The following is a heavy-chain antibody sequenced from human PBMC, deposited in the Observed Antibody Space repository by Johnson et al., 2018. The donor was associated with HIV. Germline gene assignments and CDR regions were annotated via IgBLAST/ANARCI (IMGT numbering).Heavy chain of an antibody. J-gene: IGHJ3*02. CDR1: GFTVSSNY. D-gene: IGHD6-19*01. Sequence: VQLVESGGGLVQPGGSLRLSCAASGFTVSSNYMSWVRQAPGKGLEWVSVIYTGGSTHYADPVKGRLTISRDNSKNTLYLQMNSLRAEDTAVYYCARDYQWLVQDDAFDIWGQGTMVTVSS. V-gene: IGHV3-66*02. CDR2: IYTGGST. CDR3: ARDYQWLVQDDAFDI.